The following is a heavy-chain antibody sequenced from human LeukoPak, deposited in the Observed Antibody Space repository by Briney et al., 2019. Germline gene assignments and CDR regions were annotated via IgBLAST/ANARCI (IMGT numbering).Heavy chain of an antibody. V-gene: IGHV4-4*07. Sequence: SETLSLTCTVSGGSISSYYWSWIRQPAGKGLEWIGRIYTSGSTNYNPSLKSRVTMSVDTSKNQFSLKLSSVTAADTAVYYCASTQYQLLEYFQHWGQGTLVTVSS. CDR3: ASTQYQLLEYFQH. J-gene: IGHJ1*01. CDR1: GGSISSYY. D-gene: IGHD2-2*01. CDR2: IYTSGST.